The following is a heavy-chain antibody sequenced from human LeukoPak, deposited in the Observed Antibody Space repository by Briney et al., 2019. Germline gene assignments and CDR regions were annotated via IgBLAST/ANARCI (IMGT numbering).Heavy chain of an antibody. D-gene: IGHD4-23*01. CDR3: ARSDYGGNSDY. Sequence: SETLSLTCTVSGGSISSYYWSWIRQPPGKGLEWIGYIYYSGSTNYNPSLKSRVTISVDTSKNQFSLKLSSVTAADTAVYYCARSDYGGNSDYWGQGTLVTVSS. J-gene: IGHJ4*02. V-gene: IGHV4-59*08. CDR1: GGSISSYY. CDR2: IYYSGST.